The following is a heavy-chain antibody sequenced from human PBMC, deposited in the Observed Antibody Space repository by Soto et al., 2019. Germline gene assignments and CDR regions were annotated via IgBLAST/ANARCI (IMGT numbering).Heavy chain of an antibody. Sequence: QVQLQESGPGLVKPSQTLSLTCTVSGGSISSGGYYWSWIRQHPGKGLEWIGYIYYSGSTYYNPSLKSRVTISVDTSKNQSSLKLSSVTAADTAVYYCARGVDRGDYYYGMDVWGQGTTVTVSS. CDR3: ARGVDRGDYYYGMDV. V-gene: IGHV4-31*03. J-gene: IGHJ6*02. CDR1: GGSISSGGYY. CDR2: IYYSGST. D-gene: IGHD2-21*01.